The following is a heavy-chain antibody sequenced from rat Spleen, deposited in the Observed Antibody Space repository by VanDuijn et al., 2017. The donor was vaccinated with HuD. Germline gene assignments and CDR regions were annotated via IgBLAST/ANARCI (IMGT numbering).Heavy chain of an antibody. D-gene: IGHD1-4*01. V-gene: IGHV2-32*01. CDR3: ARESSYQLPGYVMDA. J-gene: IGHJ4*01. CDR2: IWSGGNT. CDR1: GFSLTSYH. Sequence: QVQLKESGPGLMQPSQTLSLTCIVSGFSLTSYHVHWVRQSPGKGLEWMAVIWSGGNTDYNSALKSRLSISRDTAKRQVFLKMNSLQPEDTATYYCARESSYQLPGYVMDAWGQGASVTVSS.